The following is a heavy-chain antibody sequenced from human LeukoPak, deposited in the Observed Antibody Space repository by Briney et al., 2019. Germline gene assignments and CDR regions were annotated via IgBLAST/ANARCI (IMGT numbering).Heavy chain of an antibody. D-gene: IGHD3-16*01. Sequence: SVKVSCQASGGTFISYTTSWVRQAPGQGLEWMGRIIPILGIANYTQKFQGRVTITADKSTSTAYMELSSLRSEDTAVYYCASLGRLIDYWGQGTLVTVSS. V-gene: IGHV1-69*02. CDR1: GGTFISYT. J-gene: IGHJ4*02. CDR2: IIPILGIA. CDR3: ASLGRLIDY.